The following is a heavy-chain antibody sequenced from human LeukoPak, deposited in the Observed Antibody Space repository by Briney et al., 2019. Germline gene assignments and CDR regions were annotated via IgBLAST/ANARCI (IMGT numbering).Heavy chain of an antibody. Sequence: ASVKVSCKASGYTFTGYYMHWVRQAPGQGLEWMGRINPNSGGINYAQKFQGRVTMTRDTSISTAYMELSRLRSDDTAVYYCASVASSSWELYYYYYYGMDVWGQGTTVTVSS. V-gene: IGHV1-2*06. D-gene: IGHD6-13*01. CDR1: GYTFTGYY. CDR2: INPNSGGI. J-gene: IGHJ6*02. CDR3: ASVASSSWELYYYYYYGMDV.